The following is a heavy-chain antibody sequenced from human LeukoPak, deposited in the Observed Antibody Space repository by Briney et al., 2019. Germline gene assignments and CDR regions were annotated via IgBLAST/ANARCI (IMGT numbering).Heavy chain of an antibody. V-gene: IGHV1-8*01. CDR1: GYTFTSYD. D-gene: IGHD6-25*01. CDR2: MNPNSGNT. Sequence: GASVKVSCKASGYTFTSYDINWVRQATGQGLEWMGWMNPNSGNTGYAQKFQRRVTMTRNTSISTAYMELSSLRSEDTAVYYCARAPHSGWVRWFDPWGQGTLVTVSS. CDR3: ARAPHSGWVRWFDP. J-gene: IGHJ5*02.